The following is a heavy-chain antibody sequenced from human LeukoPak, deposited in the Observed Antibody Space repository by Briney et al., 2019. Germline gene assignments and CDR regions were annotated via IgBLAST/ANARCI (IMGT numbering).Heavy chain of an antibody. CDR3: ARGEVADY. Sequence: SETLSLTCTVSGGSISSYYWSWIRQPPGKGLEWIGEINHSGSTNYNPSLKSRVTISVDTSKNQFSLKLSSVTAADTAVYYCARGEVADYWGQGTLVTVSS. V-gene: IGHV4-34*01. J-gene: IGHJ4*02. CDR1: GGSISSYY. CDR2: INHSGST.